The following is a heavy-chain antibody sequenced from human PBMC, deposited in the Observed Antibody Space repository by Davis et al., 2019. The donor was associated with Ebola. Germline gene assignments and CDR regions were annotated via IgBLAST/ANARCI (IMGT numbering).Heavy chain of an antibody. V-gene: IGHV1-18*04. CDR2: ISGFNTNT. CDR1: GYTFTSYG. Sequence: ASVKVSCKSSGYTFTSYGLVWVRQAPGLGLEWMGWISGFNTNTNFAQKFQGRVTVSKDTSTNTPYMDLRSLTSDDTAIYYCARAPNYDVLTGTSSYYFDYWGQGTLVTVSS. J-gene: IGHJ4*02. D-gene: IGHD3-9*01. CDR3: ARAPNYDVLTGTSSYYFDY.